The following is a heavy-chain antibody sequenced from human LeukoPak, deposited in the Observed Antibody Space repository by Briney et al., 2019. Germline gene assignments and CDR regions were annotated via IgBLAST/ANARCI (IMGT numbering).Heavy chain of an antibody. J-gene: IGHJ4*02. CDR2: IKQDGSEK. CDR1: GFTFSSYW. D-gene: IGHD2-15*01. CDR3: ASESRGVATLDY. V-gene: IGHV3-7*03. Sequence: GGSLRLSCAASGFTFSSYWMHWVRQAPGKGLEWVANIKQDGSEKYYVDSVKGRFTISRDNAKNSLYLQMNSLRAEDTAVYYCASESRGVATLDYWGQGTLVTVSS.